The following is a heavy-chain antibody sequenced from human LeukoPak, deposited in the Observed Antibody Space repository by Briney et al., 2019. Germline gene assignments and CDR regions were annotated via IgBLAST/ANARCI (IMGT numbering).Heavy chain of an antibody. CDR3: AGYLAGQPSGPNR. Sequence: SETLALTGTISGASTNSGFYWGWIRQPPGKGLEWMVSFYKSGTTYYNSSLKSRVSISIDTSKTQFSLKLNSVTAADTAVYYCAGYLAGQPSGPNRWGPGTLVTVSS. CDR2: FYKSGTT. CDR1: GASTNSGFY. V-gene: IGHV4-38-2*02. D-gene: IGHD6-13*01. J-gene: IGHJ5*02.